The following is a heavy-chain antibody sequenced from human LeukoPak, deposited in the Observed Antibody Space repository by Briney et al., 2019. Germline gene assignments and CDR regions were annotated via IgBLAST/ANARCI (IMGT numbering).Heavy chain of an antibody. V-gene: IGHV3-48*02. D-gene: IGHD3/OR15-3a*01. CDR2: ISASSSTV. Sequence: PGGSLRLSCAASGFTFSSHNMNWVRQAPGKGLEWVSYISASSSTVFYADSVEGRFTTSRDNAKNSLYLQLNSLRDEDTAVYYCARVTRTYYFSFDIWGQGTMVTVSS. CDR1: GFTFSSHN. J-gene: IGHJ3*02. CDR3: ARVTRTYYFSFDI.